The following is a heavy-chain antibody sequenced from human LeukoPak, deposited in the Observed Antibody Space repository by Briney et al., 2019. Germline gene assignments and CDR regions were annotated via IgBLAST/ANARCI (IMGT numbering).Heavy chain of an antibody. Sequence: ASVKVSCKASGYTFTSYGISWVRQAPGQGLEGMGWISAYNGNTNYAQKLQGRVTMTTDTSTSTAYMELRSLRSDDTAVYYCARELDYDILTGYYTELDYWGQGTLDTVSS. CDR3: ARELDYDILTGYYTELDY. V-gene: IGHV1-18*01. CDR1: GYTFTSYG. CDR2: ISAYNGNT. J-gene: IGHJ4*02. D-gene: IGHD3-9*01.